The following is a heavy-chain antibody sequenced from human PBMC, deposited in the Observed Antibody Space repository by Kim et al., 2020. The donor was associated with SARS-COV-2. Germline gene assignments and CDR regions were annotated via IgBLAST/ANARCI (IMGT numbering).Heavy chain of an antibody. Sequence: GGSLRLSCAASGFTFSSYGMHWVRQAPGKGLEWVAVIWYDGSNKYYADSVKGRFTISRDNSKNTLYLQMNSLRAEDTAVYYCARDKDDYVWGSYRYTPSYFDYWGQGTLVTVSS. J-gene: IGHJ4*02. V-gene: IGHV3-33*08. D-gene: IGHD3-16*02. CDR1: GFTFSSYG. CDR2: IWYDGSNK. CDR3: ARDKDDYVWGSYRYTPSYFDY.